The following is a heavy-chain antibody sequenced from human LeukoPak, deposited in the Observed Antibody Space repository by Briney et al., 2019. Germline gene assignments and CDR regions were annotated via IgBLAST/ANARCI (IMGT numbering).Heavy chain of an antibody. Sequence: SVKVSCKASGGTFSSYAISWVRQAPGQGLGWMGRIIPILGIANYAQKFQGRVTITADKSTSTAYMELSSLRSEDTAVYYCARGGDGYNPFDYWGQGTLVTVSS. D-gene: IGHD5-24*01. CDR1: GGTFSSYA. J-gene: IGHJ4*02. CDR3: ARGGDGYNPFDY. CDR2: IIPILGIA. V-gene: IGHV1-69*04.